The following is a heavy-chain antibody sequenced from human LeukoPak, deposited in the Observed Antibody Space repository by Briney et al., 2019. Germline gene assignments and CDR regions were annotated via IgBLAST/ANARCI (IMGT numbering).Heavy chain of an antibody. CDR2: VHHSGYI. Sequence: PSETLSLTCSVSGASITDYYWNWLRQSPGKGPEWIGDVHHSGYINYNPSVKSRIAMSVDTSRSQFSLRLTSVTAADTAVYYCARARDFTGSYPDVFDVWGQGTMVTVSS. D-gene: IGHD1-26*01. J-gene: IGHJ3*01. CDR3: ARARDFTGSYPDVFDV. V-gene: IGHV4-59*01. CDR1: GASITDYY.